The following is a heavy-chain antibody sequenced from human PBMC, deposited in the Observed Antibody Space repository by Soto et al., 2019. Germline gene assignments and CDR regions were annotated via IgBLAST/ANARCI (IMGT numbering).Heavy chain of an antibody. CDR2: MNPNSGNT. CDR3: ARSLSAVAGRARGYFDY. CDR1: GYTFTSYD. V-gene: IGHV1-8*01. Sequence: QVQLVQSGAEVKKPGASVKVSCKASGYTFTSYDVNWVRQATGQGLEWMGWMNPNSGNTDFAQKFQGRVTMTRNTSMSTAYIELSGRRSEDTAVYYCARSLSAVAGRARGYFDYCGQGTLVTVSS. D-gene: IGHD6-19*01. J-gene: IGHJ4*02.